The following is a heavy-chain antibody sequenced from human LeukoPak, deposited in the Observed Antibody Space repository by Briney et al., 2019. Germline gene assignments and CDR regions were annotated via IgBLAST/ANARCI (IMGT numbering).Heavy chain of an antibody. J-gene: IGHJ4*02. CDR2: INPNSGGT. Sequence: ASVKVSCTASGYTFTGYYIHWVRQAPGQGLEWLGRINPNSGGTNYAQKFQGRVTMTRDTSINTAYMELSSLRSDDTAVYYCARESGDGSGSYDYWGQGTLVTVSS. CDR3: ARESGDGSGSYDY. V-gene: IGHV1-2*06. CDR1: GYTFTGYY. D-gene: IGHD3-10*01.